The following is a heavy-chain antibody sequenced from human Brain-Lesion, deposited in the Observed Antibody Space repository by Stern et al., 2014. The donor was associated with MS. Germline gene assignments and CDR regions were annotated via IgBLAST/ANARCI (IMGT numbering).Heavy chain of an antibody. CDR2: VNNDGRRT. J-gene: IGHJ5*01. Sequence: EVQLVESGGGLVQPGGSLRLSCAASGFTFSNYWMHRVRHAPGKGLVWVSRVNNDGRRTSYADSVKGRFTMSRDNAKNTLYLQMNSLRVEDTAIYYCARGERWFDSWGQGTLVTVSS. CDR3: ARGERWFDS. D-gene: IGHD3-10*01. V-gene: IGHV3-74*02. CDR1: GFTFSNYW.